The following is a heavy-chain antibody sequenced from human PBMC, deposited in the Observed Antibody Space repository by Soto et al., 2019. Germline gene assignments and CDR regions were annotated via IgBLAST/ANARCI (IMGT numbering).Heavy chain of an antibody. CDR2: IYYNGNT. Sequence: QVQLQESGPGLVKPSETLSLTCSVPGGSISNHYWSWIRQPPGKGLDWIGYIYYNGNTNYNPSLKSRVTMSVDTSRNHISLKLTTVTAADTAVYYCTRANWYSEYWGQGTLVTVSS. V-gene: IGHV4-59*11. J-gene: IGHJ4*02. D-gene: IGHD7-27*01. CDR1: GGSISNHY. CDR3: TRANWYSEY.